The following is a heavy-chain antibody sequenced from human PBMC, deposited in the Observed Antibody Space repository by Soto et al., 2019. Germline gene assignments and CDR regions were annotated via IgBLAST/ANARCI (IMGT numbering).Heavy chain of an antibody. CDR1: GFTFDDYA. CDR3: AKATTVTTVWFDP. J-gene: IGHJ5*02. V-gene: IGHV3-9*01. CDR2: ISWNSGSI. D-gene: IGHD4-17*01. Sequence: EVQLVESGGGLVQPGRSLRLSCAASGFTFDDYAMHWVRQAPGKGLEWVSGISWNSGSIGYADSVKGRFTISRDNAKNSLYLHMNSLSAEDTALYYCAKATTVTTVWFDPWGQGTLVTVSS.